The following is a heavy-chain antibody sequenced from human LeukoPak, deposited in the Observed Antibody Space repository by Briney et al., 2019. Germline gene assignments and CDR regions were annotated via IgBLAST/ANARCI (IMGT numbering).Heavy chain of an antibody. Sequence: PSETLSLTCTVSGGSISSGGYYWSWIRQHPGKGLEWIGYVYYSGSTYYNPSLKSRVTISVDTSKNQFSLKLSSVTAADTAVYYCAREYKVVPAAILFRRQYYFDYWGQGTLVTVSS. V-gene: IGHV4-31*03. D-gene: IGHD2-2*02. CDR3: AREYKVVPAAILFRRQYYFDY. J-gene: IGHJ4*02. CDR1: GGSISSGGYY. CDR2: VYYSGST.